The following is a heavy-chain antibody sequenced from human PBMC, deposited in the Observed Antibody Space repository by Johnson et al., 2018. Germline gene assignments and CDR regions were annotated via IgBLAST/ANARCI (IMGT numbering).Heavy chain of an antibody. CDR2: LSGSGISI. J-gene: IGHJ2*01. CDR3: AKATSTLTSGGWYFDL. Sequence: VQLQESGGGLVQPGGSLRLSCAASGFTFNNYGMSWVRQSPGKGLEWVSSLSGSGISIYYADSVKGRFTISGDNYKSTLYLQMNSLRAEDSALYYCAKATSTLTSGGWYFDLWGRGTLVTVSS. D-gene: IGHD4-17*01. CDR1: GFTFNNYG. V-gene: IGHV3-23*01.